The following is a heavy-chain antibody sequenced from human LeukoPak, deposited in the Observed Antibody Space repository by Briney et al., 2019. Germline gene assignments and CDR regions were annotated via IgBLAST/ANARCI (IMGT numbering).Heavy chain of an antibody. J-gene: IGHJ4*02. CDR2: IYYSGST. V-gene: IGHV4-59*08. CDR3: ARGSLGREVSAFFKN. D-gene: IGHD5/OR15-5a*01. Sequence: SETLSLTCTVSGGSINTYYWSWIRQPPGKGLEWIGYIYYSGSTNYNPSLKSRVTLSMDTSKNQFSLRLSSVTAADTAVYYCARGSLGREVSAFFKNWGQGILVTVSS. CDR1: GGSINTYY.